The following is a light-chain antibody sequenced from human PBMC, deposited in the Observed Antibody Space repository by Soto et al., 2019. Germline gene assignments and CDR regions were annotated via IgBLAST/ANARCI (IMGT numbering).Light chain of an antibody. J-gene: IGKJ4*01. CDR3: QQRSSCPLT. V-gene: IGKV3D-20*02. CDR2: GTS. Sequence: EIVLTQSPGTLSLSPGERPTLSCSASQSVRSSHLAWYQQLPGQAPRLIIYGTSRRATGVPVRFSGSGSGTDFTLTISSLEPEDFAVYYCQQRSSCPLTFGGGTKVDIK. CDR1: QSVRSSH.